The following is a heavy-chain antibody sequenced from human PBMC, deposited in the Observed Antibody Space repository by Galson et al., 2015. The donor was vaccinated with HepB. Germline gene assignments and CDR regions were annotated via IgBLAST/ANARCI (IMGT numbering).Heavy chain of an antibody. CDR2: ISYDGSIK. Sequence: SLRLSCAASGFAFYNYGMHWVRQAPGKGLEWVAVISYDGSIKFYADSVKGRFTISRDSSMNTLSLQMNGLNVEDTALYFCARPFSRYTTRGEGNYFDSWGQGVLVTVSS. CDR3: ARPFSRYTTRGEGNYFDS. CDR1: GFAFYNYG. D-gene: IGHD1-1*01. V-gene: IGHV3-30*03. J-gene: IGHJ4*02.